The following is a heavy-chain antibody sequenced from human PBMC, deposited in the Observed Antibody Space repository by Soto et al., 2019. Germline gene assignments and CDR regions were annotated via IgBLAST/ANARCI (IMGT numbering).Heavy chain of an antibody. CDR3: TRLAWEVVEPL. D-gene: IGHD1-26*01. J-gene: IGHJ4*02. Sequence: PGGSLRLSCAASGFTFSGSAMHWVRQASGKGLEWVGRIRSKANSYATAYAASVKGRFTISRDDSKNTAYLQMNSLKTEDTAVYYCTRLAWEVVEPLWGQGTLVTVSS. V-gene: IGHV3-73*01. CDR2: IRSKANSYAT. CDR1: GFTFSGSA.